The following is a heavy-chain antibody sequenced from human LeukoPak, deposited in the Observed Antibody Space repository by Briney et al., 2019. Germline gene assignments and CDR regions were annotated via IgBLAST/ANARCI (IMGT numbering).Heavy chain of an antibody. J-gene: IGHJ5*02. CDR2: IYSSGST. CDR1: GGSISSSYYY. Sequence: SETLSLTCTVSGGSISSSYYYWGWIRQPPGKGLEWIGSIYSSGSTYYNPSLKSRVTISVDTSKNQFSLKLSSVTAADTAVYYCAAEYSSSGFNPWGQGTLVTVSS. V-gene: IGHV4-39*07. CDR3: AAEYSSSGFNP. D-gene: IGHD6-6*01.